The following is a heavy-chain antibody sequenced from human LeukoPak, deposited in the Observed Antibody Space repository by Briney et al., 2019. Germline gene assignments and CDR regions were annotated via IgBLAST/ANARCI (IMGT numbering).Heavy chain of an antibody. CDR1: GFTFSSYA. V-gene: IGHV3-30*04. J-gene: IGHJ6*03. CDR3: ARDFRTNYYYYMDV. Sequence: PGRSLRLSCAASGFTFSSYAMHWVRQAPGKGLEWVAVISHDGSNKYYADSVKGRFTISRDNSKNTLYLQMNSLRAEDTALYYCARDFRTNYYYYMDVWGKGTTVTVSS. CDR2: ISHDGSNK. D-gene: IGHD1-14*01.